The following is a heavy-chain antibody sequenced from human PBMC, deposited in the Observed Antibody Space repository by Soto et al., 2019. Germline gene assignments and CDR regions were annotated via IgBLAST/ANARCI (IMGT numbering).Heavy chain of an antibody. V-gene: IGHV3-23*01. D-gene: IGHD3-10*01. CDR1: GFTFSNYA. CDR3: ARNDSGSKNFDY. Sequence: GGSLRLSCAASGFTFSNYAMSWVRQAPGKGLQWVSTISGSGASTYYGDSVKGRFTLSRDNSENTLFLQMDSLRAEDTAVYYCARNDSGSKNFDYWGQGTLVTVSS. J-gene: IGHJ4*02. CDR2: ISGSGAST.